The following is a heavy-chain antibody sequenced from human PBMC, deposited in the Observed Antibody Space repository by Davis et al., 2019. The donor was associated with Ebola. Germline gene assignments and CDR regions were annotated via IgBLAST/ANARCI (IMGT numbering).Heavy chain of an antibody. D-gene: IGHD2-15*01. CDR1: GFTFSSYS. V-gene: IGHV3-48*04. J-gene: IGHJ4*02. CDR2: ISRSSDTI. CDR3: ARSNEGYCSGGSCSPIKFFDY. Sequence: GESLKISCAASGFTFSSYSMNWVRQAPGKGLEWVSYISRSSDTIYYADSVKGRFTISRINAKNSLYLQMNSLRAEDTAVYYCARSNEGYCSGGSCSPIKFFDYWGQGTLVTVSS.